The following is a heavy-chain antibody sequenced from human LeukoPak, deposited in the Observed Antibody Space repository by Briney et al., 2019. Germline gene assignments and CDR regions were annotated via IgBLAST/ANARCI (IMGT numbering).Heavy chain of an antibody. Sequence: PGGSLRLSCAASGFTFSSYSMNWVRQAPGKGLEWVSYISSSSSTIYYADSVKGRFTISRDNAKNSLYLQMNSLRAEDTAVYYCARDVWATTNYYYFMDVWGKGTTVTISS. V-gene: IGHV3-48*01. CDR2: ISSSSSTI. D-gene: IGHD3-16*01. CDR3: ARDVWATTNYYYFMDV. J-gene: IGHJ6*03. CDR1: GFTFSSYS.